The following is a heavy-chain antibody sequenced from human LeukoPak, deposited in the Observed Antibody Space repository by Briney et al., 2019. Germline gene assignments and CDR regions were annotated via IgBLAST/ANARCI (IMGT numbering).Heavy chain of an antibody. CDR3: ARAIVGIAVAGTDY. V-gene: IGHV3-66*01. J-gene: IGHJ4*02. CDR2: IYSGGST. CDR1: GFTVSSNY. Sequence: GGSLRLSCAASGFTVSSNYMSWVRQAPGKGLEWVSVIYSGGSTYYADSVKGRFTISRDNSKNTLYLQMYSLRAEDTAVYYCARAIVGIAVAGTDYWGQGTLVTVSS. D-gene: IGHD6-19*01.